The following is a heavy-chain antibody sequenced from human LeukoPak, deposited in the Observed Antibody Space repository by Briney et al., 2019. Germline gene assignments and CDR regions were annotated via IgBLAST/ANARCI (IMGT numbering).Heavy chain of an antibody. CDR1: GFTFDDYA. D-gene: IGHD2-2*01. V-gene: IGHV3-9*01. J-gene: IGHJ4*02. CDR3: AKGGRARYCSSTSCFYFDY. Sequence: PGGSLRLSCAASGFTFDDYAMHWVRQAPGKGLEWVSGISWNSGSIGYADSVKGRFTISRDNAKNSLYLQMNSLRAEDTALYYCAKGGRARYCSSTSCFYFDYWGQGTLVTVSS. CDR2: ISWNSGSI.